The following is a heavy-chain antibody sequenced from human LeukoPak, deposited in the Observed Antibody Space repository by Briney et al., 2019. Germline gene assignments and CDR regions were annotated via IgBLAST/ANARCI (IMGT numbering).Heavy chain of an antibody. CDR3: TRDRQDGYCSSTSCYGFDY. V-gene: IGHV1-2*06. Sequence: ASVKVSCKASGYTFTGYYMHWVRQAPGQGLEWMGRINPNNGATNYAQKLQGRVTITGDTSISTAYMELSSLRSDDTAVYYCTRDRQDGYCSSTSCYGFDYWGQGTLVTVSS. J-gene: IGHJ4*02. CDR2: INPNNGAT. D-gene: IGHD2-2*03. CDR1: GYTFTGYY.